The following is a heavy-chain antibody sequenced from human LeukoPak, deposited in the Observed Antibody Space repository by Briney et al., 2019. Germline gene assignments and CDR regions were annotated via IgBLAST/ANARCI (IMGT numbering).Heavy chain of an antibody. D-gene: IGHD6-6*01. V-gene: IGHV4-34*01. CDR1: GESFSGYY. CDR3: AGEYSSSSDPIHY. CDR2: IYHSGST. Sequence: PSETLSLTCAVYGESFSGYYWGWIRQPPGKGLEWIGNIYHSGSTYYNPSLKSRVTISVDTSKNQFSLKLSSVTAADTAVYYCAGEYSSSSDPIHYWGQGTLVTVSS. J-gene: IGHJ4*02.